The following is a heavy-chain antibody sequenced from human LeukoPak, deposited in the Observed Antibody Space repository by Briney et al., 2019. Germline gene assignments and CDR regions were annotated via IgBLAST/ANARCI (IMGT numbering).Heavy chain of an antibody. V-gene: IGHV3-30*02. CDR3: ARERGGYDTGFDI. J-gene: IGHJ3*02. Sequence: GGSLRLSCAASGFTFSSYGMHWVRQAPGKGLEWVAFIRYDGSNKYYADSVKGRFTISRDNSKNTLYLQMSSLRAEDTAVYYCARERGGYDTGFDIWGQGTMVTVSS. CDR1: GFTFSSYG. CDR2: IRYDGSNK. D-gene: IGHD5-12*01.